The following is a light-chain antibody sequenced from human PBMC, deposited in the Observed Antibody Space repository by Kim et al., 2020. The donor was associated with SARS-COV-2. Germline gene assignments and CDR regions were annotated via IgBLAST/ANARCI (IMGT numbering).Light chain of an antibody. CDR1: SSNIGSNY. J-gene: IGLJ2*01. V-gene: IGLV1-47*01. Sequence: GQRVTISCSGSSSNIGSNYVYWYQQLPGTATKLLIYRNNQRPSGVPYRFSGSKSGTSASLAISGLRSEDEADYYCAAWDDSLSAVVFGGGTQLTVL. CDR2: RNN. CDR3: AAWDDSLSAVV.